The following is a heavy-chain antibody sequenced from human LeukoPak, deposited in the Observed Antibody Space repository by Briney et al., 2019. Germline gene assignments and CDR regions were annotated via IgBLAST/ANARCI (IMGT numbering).Heavy chain of an antibody. CDR2: TSSDGSTK. CDR3: ARGVDLDY. CDR1: GFTFSAYA. D-gene: IGHD3-3*01. Sequence: GSSLRLACAASGFTFSAYAMQWVRHAPGKGIEWVTVTSSDGSTKYYADSVKGRFTISRDNSKNTLYLQMSSLRAEDTAVYHRARGVDLDYWGQGTLVTVSS. J-gene: IGHJ4*02. V-gene: IGHV3-30*15.